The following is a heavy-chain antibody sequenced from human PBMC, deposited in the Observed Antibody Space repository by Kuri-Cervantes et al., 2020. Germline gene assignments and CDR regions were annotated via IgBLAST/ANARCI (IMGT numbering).Heavy chain of an antibody. Sequence: LRLSCTVSGGSISSGGYYWSWIRQHPGKGLEWIGYIYYSGSTNYNPSLKSRVTISVDKSKNQFSLKLSSVTAADTAVYYCARDPGGGSWFDPWGQGTLVTVSS. V-gene: IGHV4-31*03. J-gene: IGHJ5*02. D-gene: IGHD1-26*01. CDR3: ARDPGGGSWFDP. CDR2: IYYSGST. CDR1: GGSISSGGYY.